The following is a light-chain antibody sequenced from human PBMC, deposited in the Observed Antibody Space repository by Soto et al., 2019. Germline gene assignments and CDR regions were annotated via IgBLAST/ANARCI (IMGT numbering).Light chain of an antibody. V-gene: IGKV1-9*01. J-gene: IGKJ2*01. CDR2: SAS. CDR1: QDINKF. Sequence: IQLTQSPSSLSASVGDRVTITCRASQDINKFLAWFQQNPGKAPKLLVYSASTLHSGVPSRFSGSGSGTDFALTISSLQPEDFATYYCQQLKTYPYTFGQGTRLDIK. CDR3: QQLKTYPYT.